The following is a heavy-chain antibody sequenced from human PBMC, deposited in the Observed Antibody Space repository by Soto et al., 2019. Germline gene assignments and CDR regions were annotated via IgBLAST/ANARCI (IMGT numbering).Heavy chain of an antibody. CDR2: ISSSGSTI. CDR1: GFTFSDYY. CDR3: TTEGVVVVAGYYYYGMDV. V-gene: IGHV3-11*01. Sequence: GGSLRLSCAASGFTFSDYYMSWIRQAPGKGLEWVSYISSSGSTIYYADSVKGRFTISRDNAKNSLYLQMNSLRAEDTAMYYCTTEGVVVVAGYYYYGMDVWGQGTTVTVSS. J-gene: IGHJ6*02. D-gene: IGHD2-15*01.